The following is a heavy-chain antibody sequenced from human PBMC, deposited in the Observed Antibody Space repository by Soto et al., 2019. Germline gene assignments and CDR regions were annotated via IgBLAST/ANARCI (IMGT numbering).Heavy chain of an antibody. J-gene: IGHJ4*02. Sequence: GGSRRLSCAASGFTFPTSAMTWVRQSPGKGLEWVSAISGSGSSTYYADSVKGRFAISRDNSKNTLYLQMDSLRAGDTAVYYCARSTGCSGGICYWGQGTQVTVSS. CDR3: ARSTGCSGGICY. CDR1: GFTFPTSA. CDR2: ISGSGSST. V-gene: IGHV3-23*05. D-gene: IGHD2-15*01.